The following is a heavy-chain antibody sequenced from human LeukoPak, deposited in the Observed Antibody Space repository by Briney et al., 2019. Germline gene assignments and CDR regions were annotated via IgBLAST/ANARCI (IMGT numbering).Heavy chain of an antibody. CDR2: INPNSGGT. CDR1: GYTFTGCY. V-gene: IGHV1-2*06. D-gene: IGHD2-15*01. J-gene: IGHJ4*02. CDR3: ATSKSRGYCSGSSCYSGNDF. Sequence: ASVKVSCKASGYTFTGCYMHWVRQAPGQGLEWMGRINPNSGGTNYAQKFQGRVTMTRDTSISTAYMELSRLRSDDTAVYYCATSKSRGYCSGSSCYSGNDFWGQGTLVTVSS.